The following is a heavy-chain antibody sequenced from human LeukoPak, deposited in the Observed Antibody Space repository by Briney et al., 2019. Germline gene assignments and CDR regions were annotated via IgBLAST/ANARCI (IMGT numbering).Heavy chain of an antibody. Sequence: PGGSLRLSCAAAGLLFSNAWTSWVRQAPGKGLEWVGRIKTKTDGMTTVCAAPVEGRFTISRDDSKSTLYLQINSLKTDDTAVYYCTTYAKLRYFDWLPCYFDYWGQGTLVTVSS. V-gene: IGHV3-15*01. CDR3: TTYAKLRYFDWLPCYFDY. D-gene: IGHD3-9*01. CDR2: IKTKTDGMTT. J-gene: IGHJ4*02. CDR1: GLLFSNAW.